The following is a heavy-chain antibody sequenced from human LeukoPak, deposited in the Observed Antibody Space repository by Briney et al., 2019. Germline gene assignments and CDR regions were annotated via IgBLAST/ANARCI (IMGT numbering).Heavy chain of an antibody. D-gene: IGHD3-22*01. CDR1: GFTFSSYA. Sequence: QSGGSLRLSCAASGFTFSSYAMSWVHQAPGKGLEWVSAISGSGGSTYYADSVKGRFTISRDNSKNTLYLQMNSLRAEDTAVYYCAKDHYYDSSGYYCFDYWGQGTLVTVSS. CDR3: AKDHYYDSSGYYCFDY. J-gene: IGHJ4*02. V-gene: IGHV3-23*01. CDR2: ISGSGGST.